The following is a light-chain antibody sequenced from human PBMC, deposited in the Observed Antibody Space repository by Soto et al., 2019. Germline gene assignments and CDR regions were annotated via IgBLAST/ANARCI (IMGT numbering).Light chain of an antibody. Sequence: EIVMTQSQPSLSVSPGEGATFSCKASQNVYNNLAWYQQRPGQPPRLLIYDASTRATGIAARFSGSGYGTELTLTISSLQSEDFAVYFCQQCRNWPLTFGGGTKVEIK. CDR3: QQCRNWPLT. V-gene: IGKV3-15*01. CDR1: QNVYNN. CDR2: DAS. J-gene: IGKJ4*01.